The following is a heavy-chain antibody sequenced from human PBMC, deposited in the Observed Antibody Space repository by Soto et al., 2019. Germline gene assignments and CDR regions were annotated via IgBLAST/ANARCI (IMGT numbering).Heavy chain of an antibody. D-gene: IGHD1-1*01. CDR3: ARGRYGDY. CDR2: ISAHNGNT. V-gene: IGHV1-18*01. J-gene: IGHJ4*02. CDR1: GYAFTTYG. Sequence: QVHLVQSGAEVKKPGASVKVSCKGSGYAFTTYGITWVRQAPGQGLEGMGWISAHNGNTSYAQKLQGRVTVTRDTSTSAAYMELRSLRSDDTAVYYCARGRYGDYWGQGALVTVSS.